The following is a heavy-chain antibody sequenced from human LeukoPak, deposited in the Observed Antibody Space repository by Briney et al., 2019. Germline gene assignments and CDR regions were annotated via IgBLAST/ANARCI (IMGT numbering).Heavy chain of an antibody. J-gene: IGHJ4*02. CDR2: ISSSSSTI. CDR1: GFTFSSYS. V-gene: IGHV3-48*01. CDR3: ARNYDFWSGYYVLPDY. D-gene: IGHD3-3*01. Sequence: PGGSLRLSCAASGFTFSSYSMNWVRQAPGKGLERVSYISSSSSTIYYADSVKGRFTISRDNAKNSLYLQMNSLRAEDTAVYYCARNYDFWSGYYVLPDYWGQGTLVTVSS.